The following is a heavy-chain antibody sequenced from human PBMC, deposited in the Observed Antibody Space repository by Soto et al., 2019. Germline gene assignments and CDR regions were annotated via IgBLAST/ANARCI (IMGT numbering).Heavy chain of an antibody. V-gene: IGHV1-8*01. CDR2: MNPNSGNT. CDR3: ARGHRHIVVVTAPRGAFDI. Sequence: ASVKVSFKASGYTFTSYDINWVRQATGQGLEWMGWMNPNSGNTGYAQKFQGRVTMTRNTSISTAYMELSSLRSEDTAVYYCARGHRHIVVVTAPRGAFDIWGQGTMVTVSS. CDR1: GYTFTSYD. J-gene: IGHJ3*02. D-gene: IGHD2-21*02.